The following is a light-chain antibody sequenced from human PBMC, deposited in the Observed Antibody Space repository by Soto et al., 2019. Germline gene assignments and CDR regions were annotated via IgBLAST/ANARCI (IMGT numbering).Light chain of an antibody. J-gene: IGLJ2*01. V-gene: IGLV1-44*01. Sequence: QSVVTQPPSASGTPGQRVTISCSGSSSNIGINDVYWYQQLPGAAPKLVMPGNNQRPSGVPDRFSGSKSGTSASLAISGLQSDDEADYYCAAWDDNLIGVVFGGGTKLTVL. CDR2: GNN. CDR1: SSNIGIND. CDR3: AAWDDNLIGVV.